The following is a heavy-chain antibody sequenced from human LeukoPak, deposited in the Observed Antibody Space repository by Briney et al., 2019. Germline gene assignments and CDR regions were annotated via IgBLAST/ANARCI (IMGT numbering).Heavy chain of an antibody. CDR3: ARPYCSGGSCYPAEYYFDY. CDR1: GYSFTGYW. J-gene: IGHJ4*02. Sequence: GESLKISCKGSGYSFTGYWIGWGRQMPGKGLEWMGIIYPGDSDTRYSPPFQGQVTISADKSISTAYLQWSSLKASDTAMYYCARPYCSGGSCYPAEYYFDYWGQGTLVTVSS. V-gene: IGHV5-51*01. CDR2: IYPGDSDT. D-gene: IGHD2-15*01.